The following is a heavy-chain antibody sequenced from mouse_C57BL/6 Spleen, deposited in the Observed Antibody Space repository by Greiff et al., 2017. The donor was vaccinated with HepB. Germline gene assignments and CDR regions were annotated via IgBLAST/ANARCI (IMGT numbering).Heavy chain of an antibody. CDR1: GFTFSDYY. CDR3: ARDNYVYFDY. D-gene: IGHD2-4*01. CDR2: INYDGSST. V-gene: IGHV5-16*01. Sequence: EVKLMESEGGLVQPGSSMKLSCTASGFTFSDYYMAWVRQVPEKGLEWVANINYDGSSTYYLDSLKSRFIISRDNAKNILYLQMSSLKSEDTATYYCARDNYVYFDYWGQGTTLTVSS. J-gene: IGHJ2*01.